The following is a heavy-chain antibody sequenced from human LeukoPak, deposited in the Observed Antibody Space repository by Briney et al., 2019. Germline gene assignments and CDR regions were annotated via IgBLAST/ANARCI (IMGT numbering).Heavy chain of an antibody. Sequence: GGSLRLSCAASGFTFSNRAMSWVRQAPGKGLEWVSTVSDSGANTYYADSVKGRFTITRDNSKNTLYLQMNSLRAEDTAVYYCARGYSYGPFDYWGQGTLVTVSS. V-gene: IGHV3-23*01. CDR2: VSDSGANT. D-gene: IGHD5-18*01. J-gene: IGHJ4*02. CDR1: GFTFSNRA. CDR3: ARGYSYGPFDY.